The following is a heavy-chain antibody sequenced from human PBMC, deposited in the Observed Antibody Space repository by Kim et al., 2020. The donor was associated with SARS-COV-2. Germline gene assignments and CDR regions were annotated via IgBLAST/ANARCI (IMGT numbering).Heavy chain of an antibody. CDR1: GYSFTSYW. V-gene: IGHV5-10-1*01. D-gene: IGHD3-22*01. J-gene: IGHJ3*02. Sequence: GESLKISCKGSGYSFTSYWISWVRQMPGKGLEWMGRIDPSDSYTNYSPSFQGHVTISADKSISTAYLQWSSLKASDTAMYYCARSTYYYDSSDAFDIWGQGTMVTVSS. CDR3: ARSTYYYDSSDAFDI. CDR2: IDPSDSYT.